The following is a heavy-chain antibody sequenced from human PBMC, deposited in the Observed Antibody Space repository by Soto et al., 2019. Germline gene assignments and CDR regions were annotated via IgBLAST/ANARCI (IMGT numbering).Heavy chain of an antibody. J-gene: IGHJ3*02. CDR2: ISAYNGNT. Sequence: ASVKVSCKASGYTFTSYGISWVRQAPGQGLEWMGWISAYNGNTKNAQKLQGRVTMTTDTSTSTAYMELRSLRSDDTAVYYCARGMVRGVIVSAFDIWGQGTMVTVSS. D-gene: IGHD3-10*01. CDR3: ARGMVRGVIVSAFDI. CDR1: GYTFTSYG. V-gene: IGHV1-18*01.